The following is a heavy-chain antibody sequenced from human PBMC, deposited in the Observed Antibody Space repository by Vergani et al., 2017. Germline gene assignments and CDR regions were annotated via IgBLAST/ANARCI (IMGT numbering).Heavy chain of an antibody. J-gene: IGHJ2*01. Sequence: LVEAGGGLVQPGGSLRLSCTASGFTFQAFAIHWVRQVSGMGLEWVSGIDRNYGVKNGNSFEGRFSISRENAKKAVFLQMNNLRHEDTALFFCVKDKVYDVDGPFDLWGRGTLVTFSS. CDR2: IDRNYGVK. V-gene: IGHV3-9*01. CDR3: VKDKVYDVDGPFDL. CDR1: GFTFQAFA. D-gene: IGHD3-3*01.